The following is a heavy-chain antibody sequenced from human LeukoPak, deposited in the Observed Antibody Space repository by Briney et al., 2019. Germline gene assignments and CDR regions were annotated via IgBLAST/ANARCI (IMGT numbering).Heavy chain of an antibody. CDR2: IRGKAYGETA. D-gene: IGHD5-18*01. J-gene: IGHJ4*02. V-gene: IGHV3-49*04. CDR1: GFSFCAYT. CDR3: TRGGYGPEFSPNDFEY. Sequence: PGRSLRLSCTTFGFSFCAYTMGWVRQAPGKGLQLVGFIRGKAYGETAEYAASVRGRFTFSRDGSKSIAYLQMNSLETEDTAVYYCTRGGYGPEFSPNDFEYWGQGALVTVSS.